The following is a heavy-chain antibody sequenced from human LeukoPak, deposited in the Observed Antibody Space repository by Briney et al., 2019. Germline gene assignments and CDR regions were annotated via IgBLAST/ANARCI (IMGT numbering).Heavy chain of an antibody. CDR3: ARDLPTITPRRITMYYFDY. V-gene: IGHV1-18*04. CDR1: GYTFTGYY. Sequence: GASVKVSCKASGYTFTGYYMHWVRQAPGQGLEWMGWISAYNGNTNYAQKLQGRVTMTTDTSTSTAYMELRSLRSDDTAVYYCARDLPTITPRRITMYYFDYWGQGTLVTVSS. CDR2: ISAYNGNT. J-gene: IGHJ4*02. D-gene: IGHD3-10*02.